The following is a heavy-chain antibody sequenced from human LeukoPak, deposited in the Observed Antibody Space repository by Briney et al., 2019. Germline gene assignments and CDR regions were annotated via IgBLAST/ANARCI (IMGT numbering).Heavy chain of an antibody. V-gene: IGHV1-2*02. CDR3: ARDQVAGSPNWFDP. CDR1: GYTFTGYY. J-gene: IGHJ5*02. CDR2: INPNSGGT. Sequence: ASVKVSCKASGYTFTGYYMHWVRQAPGQGLEWMRWINPNSGGTNYAQKFQGRVTMTRDTSISTAYMELSRLRSDDTAVYYCARDQVAGSPNWFDPWGQGTLVTVSS. D-gene: IGHD6-19*01.